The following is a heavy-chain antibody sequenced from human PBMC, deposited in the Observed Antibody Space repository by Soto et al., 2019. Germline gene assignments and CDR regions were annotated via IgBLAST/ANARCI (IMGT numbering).Heavy chain of an antibody. V-gene: IGHV1-18*01. D-gene: IGHD6-19*01. J-gene: IGHJ4*02. CDR1: GYTFTSYG. Sequence: QVQLVQSGAEVKKPGASVKVSCKASGYTFTSYGFTWVRQAPGQGLERMGWISAYNGNTNYAQKLQGRVTMTTDTSTSTAYMELRSLRCDDTAVYYCARSIAVAVDFDYWGQGTLVTVSS. CDR2: ISAYNGNT. CDR3: ARSIAVAVDFDY.